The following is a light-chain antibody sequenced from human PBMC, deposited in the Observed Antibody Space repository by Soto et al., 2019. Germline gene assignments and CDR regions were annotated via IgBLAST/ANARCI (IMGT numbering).Light chain of an antibody. CDR3: QQFYDYPLS. Sequence: IQMTQSPSSLSASVGDGVTLTCRASHTIATYLNWYQQKPGQVPEVLIYGASRLHVGVTSRFTGSGYGTDFTLTINNLQPEYFAIYYCQQFYDYPLSCGQGTKLEVK. CDR1: HTIATY. J-gene: IGKJ2*01. CDR2: GAS. V-gene: IGKV1-39*01.